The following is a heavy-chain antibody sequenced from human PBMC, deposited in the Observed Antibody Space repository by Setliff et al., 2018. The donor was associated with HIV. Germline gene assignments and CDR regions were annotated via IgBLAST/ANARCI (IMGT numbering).Heavy chain of an antibody. CDR3: ARLPNAATYQSYYMDV. V-gene: IGHV5-51*01. D-gene: IGHD2-15*01. Sequence: GESLKISCKGSGYKFSSYWIGWVRQMPGKGLEWMGIIYPGDSDTRYSPSFQGQVTISADKSTNTAYLQWTGLKASDTAMYYCARLPNAATYQSYYMDVWGEGTTVIVSS. J-gene: IGHJ6*03. CDR2: IYPGDSDT. CDR1: GYKFSSYW.